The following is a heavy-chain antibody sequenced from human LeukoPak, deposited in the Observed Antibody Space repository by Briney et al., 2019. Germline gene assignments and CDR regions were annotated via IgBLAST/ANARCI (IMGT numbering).Heavy chain of an antibody. CDR1: GFTFSSYS. J-gene: IGHJ6*04. CDR3: ARELYYDILTGYFPYYYGMDV. D-gene: IGHD3-9*01. Sequence: GGSLRLSCAAPGFTFSSYSMNWVRQAPGKGLEWVSSISSSSSYIYYADSVKGRFTISRDNAKNSLYLQMNSLRAEDTAVYYCARELYYDILTGYFPYYYGMDVWGKGTTVTVSS. CDR2: ISSSSSYI. V-gene: IGHV3-21*01.